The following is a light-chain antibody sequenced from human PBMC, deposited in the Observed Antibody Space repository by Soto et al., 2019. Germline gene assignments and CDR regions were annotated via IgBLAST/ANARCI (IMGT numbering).Light chain of an antibody. J-gene: IGKJ2*01. CDR3: QQYNNWPPYT. CDR2: GAS. CDR1: QSVSSN. Sequence: EIVMTQSPATLSVSPGERATLSCRASQSVSSNLAWYQQQPGQAPRPLIYGASTRATGIPARFSGSGSGTQFTLTIRSLQSEDFAVYYCQQYNNWPPYTFGQGTKLEIK. V-gene: IGKV3-15*01.